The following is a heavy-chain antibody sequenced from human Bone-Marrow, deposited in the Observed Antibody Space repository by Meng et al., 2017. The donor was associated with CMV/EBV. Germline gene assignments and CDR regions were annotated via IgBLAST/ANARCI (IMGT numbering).Heavy chain of an antibody. CDR2: ISWNSGSI. CDR3: AKEGRGYSYFDY. V-gene: IGHV3-9*01. Sequence: GGSLRLSCAASGFTFDDYAMHWVRQAPGKGLEWVSGISWNSGSIGYADSVKGRFTISRDNAKNSLYLQMNSLRAEDTALYYCAKEGRGYSYFDYWGQGTLATVSS. D-gene: IGHD5-18*01. CDR1: GFTFDDYA. J-gene: IGHJ4*02.